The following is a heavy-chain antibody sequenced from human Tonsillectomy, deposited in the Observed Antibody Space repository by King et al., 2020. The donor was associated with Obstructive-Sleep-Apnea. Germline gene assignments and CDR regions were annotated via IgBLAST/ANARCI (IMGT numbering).Heavy chain of an antibody. J-gene: IGHJ4*02. CDR3: AIDPSAGNAPY. CDR2: VFHSGRT. V-gene: IGHV4-38-2*02. D-gene: IGHD4-23*01. Sequence: QLQESGPGLVKPSETLSLTCTVSGYSLRSNYYWGWIRQPPGKGLEWMGSVFHSGRTYSNPSLKSRVTISLDTSKNQFSLNLKSVSAADTAFYYCAIDPSAGNAPYWGQGTLVTVSS. CDR1: GYSLRSNYY.